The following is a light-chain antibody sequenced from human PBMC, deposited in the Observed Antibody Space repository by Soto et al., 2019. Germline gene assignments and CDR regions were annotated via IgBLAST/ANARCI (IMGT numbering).Light chain of an antibody. CDR1: SSDIGDYNY. CDR2: DVS. J-gene: IGLJ1*01. CDR3: SSYTDSSTPYV. V-gene: IGLV2-14*01. Sequence: QSVLTQPASVSGSPGQSIAISCTGTSSDIGDYNYVSWYQQHPVKAPKLIIYDVSNRPSGVSDRLSGSQSGNTASLPISGLQAEDEADYSSSSYTDSSTPYVFGTGTKVPVL.